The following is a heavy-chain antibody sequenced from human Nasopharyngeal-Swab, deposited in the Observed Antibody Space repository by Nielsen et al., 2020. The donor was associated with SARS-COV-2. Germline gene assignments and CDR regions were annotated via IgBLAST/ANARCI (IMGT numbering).Heavy chain of an antibody. D-gene: IGHD1-26*01. V-gene: IGHV1-69*06. J-gene: IGHJ3*02. CDR2: IIPIFGTA. Sequence: SVKVSCKASGGTFSSYAISWVRQAPGQGLEWMGGIIPIFGTANYAQKFQGRVTITADKSTSTAYMELSRLRSDDTAVYYCAAWWELSAFDIWGQGTMVTVSS. CDR3: AAWWELSAFDI. CDR1: GGTFSSYA.